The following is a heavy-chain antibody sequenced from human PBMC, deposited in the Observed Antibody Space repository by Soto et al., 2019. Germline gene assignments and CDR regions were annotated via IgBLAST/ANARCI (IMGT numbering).Heavy chain of an antibody. V-gene: IGHV6-1*01. J-gene: IGHJ6*03. CDR3: AGTTSHHWLYMDV. Sequence: LSLTCAISGDSVSGDSAAWNWVRLSPSRGLEWLARTYYRSRWYNDYAVSVRSRITVNADTSKNQFSLQLTSVTPEDTAIYFCAGTTSHHWLYMDVWGRGTTVTVSS. CDR2: TYYRSRWYN. CDR1: GDSVSGDSAA. D-gene: IGHD1-1*01.